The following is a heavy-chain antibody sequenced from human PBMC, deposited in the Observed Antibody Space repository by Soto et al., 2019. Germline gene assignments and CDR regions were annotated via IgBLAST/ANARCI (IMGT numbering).Heavy chain of an antibody. D-gene: IGHD3-10*01. J-gene: IGHJ6*02. Sequence: QVQLVQSGAEVKKPGSSVKVSCKASGGTFSSYTISWVRQAPGQGLEWMGRIIPILGIANYAQKFQGRVTITADKSTSTAYMELSSVRSEDTAVYYCARFRGSYGMDVWGQGTTVTVSS. CDR3: ARFRGSYGMDV. CDR1: GGTFSSYT. CDR2: IIPILGIA. V-gene: IGHV1-69*02.